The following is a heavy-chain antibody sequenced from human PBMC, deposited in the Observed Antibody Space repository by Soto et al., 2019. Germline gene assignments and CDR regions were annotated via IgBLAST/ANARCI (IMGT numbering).Heavy chain of an antibody. D-gene: IGHD4-17*01. CDR1: GFTFSSYA. CDR3: GRKGYGDFGGMDV. V-gene: IGHV3-23*01. Sequence: EVQLLESGGGLVQPGGSLRLSCVASGFTFSSYAMSWVRQAPGKGLEWVSSISGSGGTTYYADSVKGRFTISRDDSKNTLYLQMNSLRAEDTAVYYCGRKGYGDFGGMDVWGQGTTVTVSS. J-gene: IGHJ6*02. CDR2: ISGSGGTT.